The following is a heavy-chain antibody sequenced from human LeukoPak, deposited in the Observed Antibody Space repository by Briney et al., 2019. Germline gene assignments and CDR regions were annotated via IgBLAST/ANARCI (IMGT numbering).Heavy chain of an antibody. J-gene: IGHJ5*02. V-gene: IGHV4-34*01. CDR1: GGSFSGYY. CDR2: INHSGST. CDR3: ARPRYYYDSSKGWFDP. D-gene: IGHD3-22*01. Sequence: SETLSLTCAVYGGSFSGYYWSWIRQPPGKGLEWIGEINHSGSTNYNPSLKSRVTISVDTSKNQFSLKLSSVTAADTAVYYCARPRYYYDSSKGWFDPWGQGTLVTVSS.